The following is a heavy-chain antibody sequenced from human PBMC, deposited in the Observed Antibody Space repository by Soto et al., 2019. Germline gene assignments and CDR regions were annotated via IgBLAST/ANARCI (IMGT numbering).Heavy chain of an antibody. Sequence: PGGSLRLSCAASGFTFSSYSMNWVRQAPGKGLEWVSSISSSSSYIYYADSVKGRFTISRDNAKNSLYLQMNSLRAEDTAVYYCARDYGTIRPNFDWLLGYGMDVWGQGTTVTVSS. V-gene: IGHV3-21*01. CDR2: ISSSSSYI. D-gene: IGHD3-9*01. J-gene: IGHJ6*02. CDR3: ARDYGTIRPNFDWLLGYGMDV. CDR1: GFTFSSYS.